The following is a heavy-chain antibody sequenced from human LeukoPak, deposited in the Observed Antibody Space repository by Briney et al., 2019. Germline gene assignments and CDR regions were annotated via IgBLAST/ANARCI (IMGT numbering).Heavy chain of an antibody. J-gene: IGHJ4*02. V-gene: IGHV5-51*01. CDR3: ARRYDSSGYYYDY. D-gene: IGHD3-22*01. CDR2: IYPGDSDT. CDR1: GYSFTRYW. Sequence: GESLQISCKASGYSFTRYWIGWARPMPGKGLEWMGIIYPGDSDTRYSPSFQGQVTISADRSISTAYLQWSSLKASDTAMYFCARRYDSSGYYYDYWGQGTLVTVSS.